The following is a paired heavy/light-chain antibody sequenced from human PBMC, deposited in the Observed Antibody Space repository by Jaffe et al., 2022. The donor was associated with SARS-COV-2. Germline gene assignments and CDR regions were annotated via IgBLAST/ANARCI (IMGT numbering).Heavy chain of an antibody. CDR3: ARLYGDRTIYDY. D-gene: IGHD4-17*01. J-gene: IGHJ4*02. V-gene: IGHV3-7*01. CDR2: IKQDGSVV. CDR1: GFTLSSNW. Sequence: EVLLVESGGDLVQPGGSLRLSCAASGFTLSSNWMSWVRQAPGKGLEWVASIKQDGSVVHYVDSVKGRFTISRDNAKNSLSLQMNSLRGDDTAVYYCARLYGDRTIYDYWGQGTLVTVSS.
Light chain of an antibody. CDR1: QGISNA. CDR3: QQRHSYPIT. Sequence: DIQLTQSPSFLSASVGDRVTITCRASQGISNALTWYQQTPGRAPKLLIYDASTLQSGVPSRFSGGGSGTEFTLTVSSLQPEDFATYYCQQRHSYPITFGQGTRLEIK. J-gene: IGKJ5*01. V-gene: IGKV1-9*01. CDR2: DAS.